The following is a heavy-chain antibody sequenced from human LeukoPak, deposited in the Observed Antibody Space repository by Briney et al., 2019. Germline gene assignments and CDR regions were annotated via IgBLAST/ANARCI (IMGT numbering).Heavy chain of an antibody. J-gene: IGHJ4*02. CDR2: INPNSGGT. V-gene: IGHV1-2*02. CDR3: AGGWDGYIDY. CDR1: GYTFTGYY. Sequence: ASVKVSCKASGYTFTGYYMHWVRQAPGQGLEWMGWINPNSGGTNYAQKFQGRVTITADKSTSTAYMELSSLRSEDTAVYYCAGGWDGYIDYWGQGTLVTVSS. D-gene: IGHD1-26*01.